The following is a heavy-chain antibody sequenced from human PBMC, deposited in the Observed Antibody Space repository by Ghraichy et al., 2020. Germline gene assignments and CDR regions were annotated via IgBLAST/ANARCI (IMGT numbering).Heavy chain of an antibody. J-gene: IGHJ4*02. CDR1: GFIFDNYA. V-gene: IGHV3-43D*03. D-gene: IGHD4-23*01. Sequence: GGSLRLSCAASGFIFDNYAMHWVRQAPGKGLEWVCLITWDGVTTYYADSVKGRFTISRDNTKTSLNLQMHSLRTEDTALYYCARDLFPEDASTPDYWGQGTLVTVSS. CDR2: ITWDGVTT. CDR3: ARDLFPEDASTPDY.